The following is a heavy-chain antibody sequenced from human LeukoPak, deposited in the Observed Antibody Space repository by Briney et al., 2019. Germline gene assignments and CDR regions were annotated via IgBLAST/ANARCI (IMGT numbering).Heavy chain of an antibody. CDR2: INSDGSST. D-gene: IGHD3-16*01. CDR3: ARDPGEVGDAFDI. V-gene: IGHV3-74*01. Sequence: GGSLRLSCAASGFTFSSSWMHWVRQAPGKGLVWVSRINSDGSSTNYADSVKGRFTISRDNAQNTLYLQMNSLRAEDTAVYYCARDPGEVGDAFDIWGQGTMVTVSS. J-gene: IGHJ3*02. CDR1: GFTFSSSW.